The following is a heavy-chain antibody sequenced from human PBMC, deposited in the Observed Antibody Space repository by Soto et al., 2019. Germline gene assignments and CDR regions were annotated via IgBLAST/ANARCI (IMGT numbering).Heavy chain of an antibody. V-gene: IGHV3-48*02. CDR3: VRDRMWEQWLGPHDAFEI. J-gene: IGHJ3*02. D-gene: IGHD6-19*01. CDR1: GFTFSIFS. Sequence: EVQLVESGGGLVQPGGSLRLSCAASGFTFSIFSMSWVRQAPGKGLEWISYVNAAANDLYYTDSVRGRFTTSRDNAKNSLDLQMNSLRDDDTAAYYCVRDRMWEQWLGPHDAFEIWGQGTMVTVS. CDR2: VNAAANDL.